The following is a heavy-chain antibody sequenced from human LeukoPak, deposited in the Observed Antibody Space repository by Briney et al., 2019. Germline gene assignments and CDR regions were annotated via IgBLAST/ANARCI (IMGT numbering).Heavy chain of an antibody. J-gene: IGHJ5*02. V-gene: IGHV4-4*09. CDR3: AHGSGPYLGWFDP. Sequence: SETLFLPCTVSGGSISSYYWGWVRQPPGGRPEGIGDIYTSGNTNYNPSVKSRVTISRDTSKNQLSLKLKSVTAADTAVYYCAHGSGPYLGWFDPWGQGTLVTVSS. CDR2: IYTSGNT. D-gene: IGHD3-10*01. CDR1: GGSISSYY.